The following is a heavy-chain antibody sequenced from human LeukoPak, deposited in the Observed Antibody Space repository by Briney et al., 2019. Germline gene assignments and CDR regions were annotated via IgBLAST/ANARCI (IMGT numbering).Heavy chain of an antibody. CDR1: GFTFRNYW. V-gene: IGHV3-7*01. D-gene: IGHD7-27*01. CDR3: ARDLNWETY. J-gene: IGHJ4*02. CDR2: IKTDGSQI. Sequence: GGSLRLSCAASGFTFRNYWMSWVRQAPGKGLEWVANIKTDGSQIYYVDSVKGRFTISRDNAKNSLYLQMNSLRAEDTAVYYCARDLNWETYWGQGTLVSVSS.